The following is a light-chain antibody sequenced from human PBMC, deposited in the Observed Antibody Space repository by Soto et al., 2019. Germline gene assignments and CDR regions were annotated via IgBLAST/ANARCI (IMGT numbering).Light chain of an antibody. Sequence: EIVLTQSPGTLSLSPGERATLSCRASQSVSSSYLAWYQQKPGQAPRLLIYGASSRATGIPDRFSGSGSGTDFTLTISSLEPEDFSVYYCQQRYNWPITFGQGTRLETK. V-gene: IGKV3D-20*02. CDR2: GAS. CDR3: QQRYNWPIT. CDR1: QSVSSSY. J-gene: IGKJ5*01.